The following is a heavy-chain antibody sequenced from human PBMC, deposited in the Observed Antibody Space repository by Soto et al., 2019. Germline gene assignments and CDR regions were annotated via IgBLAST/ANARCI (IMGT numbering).Heavy chain of an antibody. CDR3: AKDSFWAVAGTFDP. CDR2: ISGSGSST. J-gene: IGHJ5*02. CDR1: GFTFSSYA. V-gene: IGHV3-23*01. D-gene: IGHD6-19*01. Sequence: GGSLRLSCAASGFTFSSYAMSWVRQAPGKGLEWVSAISGSGSSTYYADSVKGRFTISRDNSKNTLYLQMNSLRAEDTAVYYCAKDSFWAVAGTFDPWGQGTLVTVSS.